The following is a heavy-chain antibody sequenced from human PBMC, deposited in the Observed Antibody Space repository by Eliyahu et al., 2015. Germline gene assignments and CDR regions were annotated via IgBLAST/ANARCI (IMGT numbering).Heavy chain of an antibody. V-gene: IGHV3-53*01. D-gene: IGHD1-26*01. J-gene: IGHJ4*02. CDR2: IYSGGTT. Sequence: EVQLVESGGGLIQPGGSLRLSCAXSXFTVTSNFMSWVRQAPGKGLECVSLIYSGGTTFYADSVKGRFTISTDNSKNTLFLQMNSLRAGDTAVYYCARGLVGGTNGLDYWGQGTLVAVSS. CDR3: ARGLVGGTNGLDY. CDR1: XFTVTSNF.